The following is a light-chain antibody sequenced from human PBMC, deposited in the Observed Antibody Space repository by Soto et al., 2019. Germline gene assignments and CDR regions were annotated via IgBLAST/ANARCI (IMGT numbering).Light chain of an antibody. Sequence: IQNTQSSSPLSASVGGRVPITFRASQSISTRLAWYQQKPGKAPKLLIYDASSLESGVPSRFSGSASGTEFTLTISSLQPDDFATYYCQQYNSYSTFGQGTKVDIK. CDR1: QSISTR. CDR3: QQYNSYST. V-gene: IGKV1-5*01. CDR2: DAS. J-gene: IGKJ1*01.